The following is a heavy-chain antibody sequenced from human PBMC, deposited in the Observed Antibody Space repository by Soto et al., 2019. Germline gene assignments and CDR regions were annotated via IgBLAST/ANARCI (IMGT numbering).Heavy chain of an antibody. Sequence: EVQLVESGGGLIQPGGSLRLSCAVSGFTVSNNYRSWVRQAPGKGLEGVSVIYSGGYTAYGDSVKGRFTISRENSKNTLYLKRKSLRAHDAAVFSGASRAGGGGYWGQGTLVTVSS. D-gene: IGHD3-10*01. CDR1: GFTVSNNY. V-gene: IGHV3-53*01. CDR2: IYSGGYT. CDR3: ASRAGGGGY. J-gene: IGHJ4*02.